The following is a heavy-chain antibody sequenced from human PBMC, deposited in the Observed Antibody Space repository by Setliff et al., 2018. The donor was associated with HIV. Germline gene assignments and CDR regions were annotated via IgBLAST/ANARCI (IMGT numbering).Heavy chain of an antibody. D-gene: IGHD3-10*01. CDR3: ARHVQYGSGSYYNRPFDY. J-gene: IGHJ4*02. CDR2: IYPGDSDT. V-gene: IGHV5-51*01. Sequence: GESLKISCKGSGYCFTNYWIAWLRQMPGKGLECMGIIYPGDSDTRYSPSFQGQVSISADKSINTAYLQWSSLKASDTAMYYCARHVQYGSGSYYNRPFDYWGQGTLVTV. CDR1: GYCFTNYW.